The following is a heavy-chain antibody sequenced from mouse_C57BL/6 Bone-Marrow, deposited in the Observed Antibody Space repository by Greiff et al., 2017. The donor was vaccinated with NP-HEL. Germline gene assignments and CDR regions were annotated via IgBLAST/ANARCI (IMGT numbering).Heavy chain of an antibody. CDR3: ARMDYCSSYVNY. J-gene: IGHJ2*01. Sequence: QVQLQQSGPELVKPGASVKISCKASGYAFSSSWMNWVKQRPGKGLEWIGRIYPGDGDTNYNGKFKGKATLTADKSSSTAYMQLSSLTSEDSAVYFCARMDYCSSYVNYWGQGTTLTVSS. CDR1: GYAFSSSW. CDR2: IYPGDGDT. V-gene: IGHV1-82*01. D-gene: IGHD1-1*01.